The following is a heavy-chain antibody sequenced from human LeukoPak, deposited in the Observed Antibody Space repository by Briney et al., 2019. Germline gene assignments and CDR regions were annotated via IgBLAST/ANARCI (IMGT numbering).Heavy chain of an antibody. Sequence: GGSLRLSCAASGFTFSTYWMSWVRQAPGKGLEWVANINEDGSEKYYVDSVKGRFTISRGNARNSLYVQMSSLRPEDTAVYYCTRTSGDPFDYWGQGTLVNVSS. CDR2: INEDGSEK. J-gene: IGHJ4*02. CDR3: TRTSGDPFDY. D-gene: IGHD4-17*01. V-gene: IGHV3-7*01. CDR1: GFTFSTYW.